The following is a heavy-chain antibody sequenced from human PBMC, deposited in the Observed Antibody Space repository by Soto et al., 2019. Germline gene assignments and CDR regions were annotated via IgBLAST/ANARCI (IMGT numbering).Heavy chain of an antibody. V-gene: IGHV4-39*01. CDR1: GGSVSSNSYS. CDR3: ARHKYNSSGPSAY. CDR2: IYSSENT. Sequence: PSETLSLTCTVSGGSVSSNSYSWGWIRQSPGKGLEWIGTIYSSENTYYNPSLLSRVTISVDTSKNEFSLRLSSVTAADTAVYYCARHKYNSSGPSAYWGQGTLVTVSS. D-gene: IGHD3-22*01. J-gene: IGHJ4*02.